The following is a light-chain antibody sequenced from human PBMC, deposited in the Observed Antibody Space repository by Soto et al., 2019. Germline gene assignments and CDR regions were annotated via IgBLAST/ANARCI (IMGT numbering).Light chain of an antibody. V-gene: IGLV1-44*01. J-gene: IGLJ1*01. CDR1: SSNIGSNT. CDR3: AAWDDSLNVLYV. CDR2: SNN. Sequence: QSVLTQPPSASGTPGQRVNISCSGSSSNIGSNTVNWYQQLPGTAPKLLIYSNNQRPSGVPDRFSGSKSGTSASLAISGLQSEDEADYYCAAWDDSLNVLYVFGTGTKLTVL.